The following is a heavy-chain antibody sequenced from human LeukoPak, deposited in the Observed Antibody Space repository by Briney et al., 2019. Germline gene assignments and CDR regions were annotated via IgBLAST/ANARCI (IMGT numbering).Heavy chain of an antibody. V-gene: IGHV3-23*01. CDR3: AKGYCRGISCYSDY. D-gene: IGHD2-2*02. CDR1: GFTFSTYA. Sequence: GRSLRLSCAASGFTFSTYAMIWVRQAPGKGLEWVSGISGSGGSTYYADSVKGRFTISRDNSKNTLYLQMNSLRAEDTAVYYCAKGYCRGISCYSDYWGQGTLVTVSS. J-gene: IGHJ4*02. CDR2: ISGSGGST.